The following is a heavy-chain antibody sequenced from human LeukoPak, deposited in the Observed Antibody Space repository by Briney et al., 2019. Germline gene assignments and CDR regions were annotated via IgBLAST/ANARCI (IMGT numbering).Heavy chain of an antibody. CDR1: GFTFSSYN. V-gene: IGHV3-21*01. D-gene: IGHD1-26*01. J-gene: IGHJ4*02. CDR2: ISGSSSYI. Sequence: GGSLRLSCAASGFTFSSYNMNWVRQAPGKGLEWVSSISGSSSYIYYADSVKGRFSISRDNAKNSLYLQMNSLRAEDTAVYYCARDLLGWELHYFDYWGQGTLVTVSS. CDR3: ARDLLGWELHYFDY.